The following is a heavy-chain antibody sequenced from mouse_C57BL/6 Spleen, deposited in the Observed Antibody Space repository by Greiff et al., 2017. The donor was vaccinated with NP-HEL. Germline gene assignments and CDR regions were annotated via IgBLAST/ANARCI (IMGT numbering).Heavy chain of an antibody. V-gene: IGHV1-55*01. CDR1: GYTFTSYW. CDR3: ARSGTVVAEGFAY. CDR2: IYPGSGST. J-gene: IGHJ3*01. D-gene: IGHD1-1*01. Sequence: QVQLQQPGAELVKPGASVKMSCKASGYTFTSYWITWVKQRPGQGLEWIGDIYPGSGSTNYNEKFKSKATLTVDTSSSTAYMQLSSLTSEDSAVYYCARSGTVVAEGFAYWGQGTLVTVSA.